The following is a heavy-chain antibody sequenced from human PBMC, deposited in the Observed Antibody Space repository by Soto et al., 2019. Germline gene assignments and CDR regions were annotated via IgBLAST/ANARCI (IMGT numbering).Heavy chain of an antibody. Sequence: EVQLLESGGGLVQPGGSLRLSCAASGFTFSSYAMSWVRQAPGKGLEWVSAISGSGGSTYYADSVKGRFTISRDNSKNTLYLQMSSLRAEDTAVYYCAKDLDVVVVAFAGMDVWGQGTTVTVSS. CDR2: ISGSGGST. CDR1: GFTFSSYA. CDR3: AKDLDVVVVAFAGMDV. D-gene: IGHD2-15*01. V-gene: IGHV3-23*01. J-gene: IGHJ6*02.